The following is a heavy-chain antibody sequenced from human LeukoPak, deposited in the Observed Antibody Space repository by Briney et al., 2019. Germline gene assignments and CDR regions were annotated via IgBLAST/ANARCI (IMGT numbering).Heavy chain of an antibody. CDR3: ARGGPQLYYDILTGYYVGKRDYYYMDV. V-gene: IGHV1-18*01. D-gene: IGHD3-9*01. Sequence: GASVRVSCKASGYTFTSYGISWVRQAPGQGLEWMGWISAYNGNTNYAQKLQGRVTMTTDTSTSTAYMELRSLRSDDTAVYYCARGGPQLYYDILTGYYVGKRDYYYMDVWGKGTTVTISS. CDR1: GYTFTSYG. J-gene: IGHJ6*03. CDR2: ISAYNGNT.